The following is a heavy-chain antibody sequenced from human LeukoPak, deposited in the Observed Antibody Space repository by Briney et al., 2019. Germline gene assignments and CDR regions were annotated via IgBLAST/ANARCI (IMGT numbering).Heavy chain of an antibody. J-gene: IGHJ4*02. V-gene: IGHV4-59*01. CDR3: ARRGSSSWGEDY. CDR2: IYYSGST. CDR1: GGSISSYY. Sequence: SETLSLTCTVSGGSISSYYWSWIRQPPGKGLEWIGYIYYSGSTNYNPSLRSRVTISVDTSKNQFSLKLSSVTAADTAVYYCARRGSSSWGEDYWGQGTLVTVSS. D-gene: IGHD6-6*01.